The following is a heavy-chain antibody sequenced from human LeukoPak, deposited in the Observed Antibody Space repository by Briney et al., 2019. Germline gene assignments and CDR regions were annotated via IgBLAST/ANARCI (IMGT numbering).Heavy chain of an antibody. J-gene: IGHJ4*02. CDR3: ARDCIGCHGFDH. V-gene: IGHV1-18*01. Sequence: ASVKVSCKTSGYTFTNYGITWGRQAPGQGLEWMGWVSAYGDNTNYVQKVQGRVTMTTDTSTSTAYMELRSLRFDDTAVYYCARDCIGCHGFDHWGQGTLVTVSS. D-gene: IGHD2-15*01. CDR2: VSAYGDNT. CDR1: GYTFTNYG.